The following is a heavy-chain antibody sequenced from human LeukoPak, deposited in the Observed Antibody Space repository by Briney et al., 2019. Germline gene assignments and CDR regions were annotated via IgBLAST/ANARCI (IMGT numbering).Heavy chain of an antibody. V-gene: IGHV4-31*03. CDR2: IYYSGST. J-gene: IGHJ6*02. Sequence: SETLSLTCTVSGGSISSGGYYWSWLRQHPGKGLEWIGYIYYSGSTYYNPSLKSRVTISVDTSKNQFSLKLSSVTAADTAVYYCARMIAAAGTEVYYYGMDVWGQGTTVTVSS. CDR3: ARMIAAAGTEVYYYGMDV. D-gene: IGHD6-13*01. CDR1: GGSISSGGYY.